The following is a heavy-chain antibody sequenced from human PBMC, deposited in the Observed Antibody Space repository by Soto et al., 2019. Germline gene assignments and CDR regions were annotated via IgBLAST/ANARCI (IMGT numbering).Heavy chain of an antibody. D-gene: IGHD6-13*01. J-gene: IGHJ4*02. CDR2: IYWNDDK. V-gene: IGHV2-5*01. CDR3: AHRSLAAAGDGTKPKFDY. Sequence: QITLKESGPTLVKPTQTLTLTCTFSGFSLSTSGVGVGWIRQPPGKALEWLALIYWNDDKRYSPSLKSRLTITKDTSKNQVVLTMTNMDPVDTATYYCAHRSLAAAGDGTKPKFDYWGQGTLVTVSS. CDR1: GFSLSTSGVG.